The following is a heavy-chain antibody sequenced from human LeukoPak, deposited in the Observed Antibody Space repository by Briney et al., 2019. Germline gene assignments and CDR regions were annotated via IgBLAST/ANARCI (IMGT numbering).Heavy chain of an antibody. J-gene: IGHJ3*02. D-gene: IGHD1-26*01. CDR3: ARDPTSSWETAFDI. CDR2: ISSGTSYI. CDR1: GFTVSSNY. Sequence: TGGSLRLSCAASGFTVSSNYMSWVRQAPGKGLEWVSSISSGTSYIYYADSVKGRFTISRDNAKNSLYLQMNSLRAGDTAVYYCARDPTSSWETAFDIWGQGTMVTVSS. V-gene: IGHV3-21*01.